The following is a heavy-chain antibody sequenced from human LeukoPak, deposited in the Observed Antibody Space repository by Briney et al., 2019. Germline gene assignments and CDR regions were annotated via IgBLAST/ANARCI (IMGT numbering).Heavy chain of an antibody. CDR1: GFTFSIYW. J-gene: IGHJ4*02. V-gene: IGHV3-7*01. D-gene: IGHD3-16*02. CDR2: IKQDGSEK. CDR3: ARAPAGDYVCGSYRYLDY. Sequence: PGGSLRLSCAASGFTFSIYWMSWVRQAPGKGLEWVANIKQDGSEKYYVDSVKGRFTISRDNAKNSLYLQMNSLRAEDTAVYYCARAPAGDYVCGSYRYLDYWGQGTLVTVSS.